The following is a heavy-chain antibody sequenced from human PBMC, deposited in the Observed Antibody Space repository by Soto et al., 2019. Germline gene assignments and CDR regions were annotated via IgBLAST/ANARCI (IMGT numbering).Heavy chain of an antibody. Sequence: PSETLSLTCEVYGGSISSGVYYWSWIRQHPGKGLEWIGYIYYSGSTYYNPSLKSRVTISVDTSKNQFSLKLSSVTAADTAVYYCASYLWFGELYRAFDIWGQGTMVTVSS. D-gene: IGHD3-10*01. CDR2: IYYSGST. V-gene: IGHV4-31*11. CDR1: GGSISSGVYY. J-gene: IGHJ3*02. CDR3: ASYLWFGELYRAFDI.